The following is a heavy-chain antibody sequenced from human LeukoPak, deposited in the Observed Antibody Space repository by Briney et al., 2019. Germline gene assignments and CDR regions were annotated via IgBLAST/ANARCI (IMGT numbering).Heavy chain of an antibody. D-gene: IGHD1-1*01. CDR1: GFTFSSYG. V-gene: IGHV3-30*02. Sequence: GGSLRLSCAASGFTFSSYGMHWVRQAPGKGLEWVAVIWYDGSNKYYASSVKGRFTISRDNPKNTLYLQMNSLRAEDTAVYYCAKDDSSTGTILYHFDYWGQGTLVTVSS. CDR3: AKDDSSTGTILYHFDY. CDR2: IWYDGSNK. J-gene: IGHJ4*02.